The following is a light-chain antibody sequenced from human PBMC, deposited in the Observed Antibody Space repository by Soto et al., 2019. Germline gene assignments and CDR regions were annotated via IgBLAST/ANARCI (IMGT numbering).Light chain of an antibody. CDR1: QSVSSY. Sequence: EIVLTQSPATLSLSPGERATLSCRASQSVSSYLAWYQQKPGQAPRLLIYDASNRATGIPARFSGSGSGTDFSLPISSLEPEDFAVYYCQQRSNWSRGTFGQGTKLEIK. CDR3: QQRSNWSRGT. CDR2: DAS. V-gene: IGKV3-11*01. J-gene: IGKJ2*02.